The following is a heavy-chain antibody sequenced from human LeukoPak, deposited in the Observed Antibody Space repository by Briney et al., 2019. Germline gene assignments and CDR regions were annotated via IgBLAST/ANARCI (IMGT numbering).Heavy chain of an antibody. Sequence: PGGSLRLSCSASGFTFSNYAMYWVRQAPGKGLEYVSAVTSNGGSTYYADSVKGRFTISRDNSKNTLYLQMNSLRAEDTAVYYCAKGGTTVTTPWGYWGQGTLVTVSS. CDR1: GFTFSNYA. CDR3: AKGGTTVTTPWGY. D-gene: IGHD4-17*01. CDR2: VTSNGGST. V-gene: IGHV3-64*04. J-gene: IGHJ4*02.